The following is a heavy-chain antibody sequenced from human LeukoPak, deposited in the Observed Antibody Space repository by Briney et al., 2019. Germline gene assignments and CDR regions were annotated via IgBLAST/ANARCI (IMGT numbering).Heavy chain of an antibody. Sequence: PSETLSLTCAVYGGSFSGYYWSWIRQPPGKGLEWIGSIYYSGSTYYNPSLKSRVTISVDTSKNQFSLKLSSVTAADTAVYYCARHDDDFWSPNTDTGGAFDIWGQGTMVTVSS. V-gene: IGHV4-34*01. CDR3: ARHDDDFWSPNTDTGGAFDI. CDR2: IYYSGST. J-gene: IGHJ3*02. CDR1: GGSFSGYY. D-gene: IGHD3-3*01.